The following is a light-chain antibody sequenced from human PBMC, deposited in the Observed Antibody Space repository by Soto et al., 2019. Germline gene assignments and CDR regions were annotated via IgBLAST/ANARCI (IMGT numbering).Light chain of an antibody. CDR2: GAS. Sequence: EVVMTQSPGTLSVSLGESATLSCRASQSVDGYLAWYQQKPGQAPRLFIYGASSRATGIPDRFSGSGSGTDFTLTISRLEPEDFAVYYCQQYGSSPRTFGQGTKVDIK. V-gene: IGKV3-20*01. J-gene: IGKJ1*01. CDR3: QQYGSSPRT. CDR1: QSVDGY.